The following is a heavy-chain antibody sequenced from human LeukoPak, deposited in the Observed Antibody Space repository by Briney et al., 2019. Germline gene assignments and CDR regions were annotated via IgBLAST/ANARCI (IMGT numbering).Heavy chain of an antibody. CDR2: ISYDGSNK. CDR1: GFTLSSYG. CDR3: AKWATAADDPTPKYYFDY. J-gene: IGHJ4*02. V-gene: IGHV3-30*18. D-gene: IGHD6-13*01. Sequence: TGGSLRLSCAASGFTLSSYGMHWVRQAPGMGLEWVAVISYDGSNKYYADSVKGRFTISRDNSKNTLFLQMNSLRADDTAVYYCAKWATAADDPTPKYYFDYWGQGTLVTVSS.